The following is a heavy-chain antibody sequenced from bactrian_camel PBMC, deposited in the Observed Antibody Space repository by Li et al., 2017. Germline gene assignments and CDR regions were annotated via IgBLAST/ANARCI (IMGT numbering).Heavy chain of an antibody. V-gene: IGHV3S55*01. D-gene: IGHD2*01. Sequence: QLVESGGGSVQAGGSLRLSCAASGYTYSSYCMGWFRQAPGKDREGVALLDRDGSTSYADSVKGRFTISEDNVKKTLHLQMDVLKPEDTAMYYCAASEDCSGGYVRPNWDFGYLGRGTQVTVS. CDR3: AASEDCSGGYVRPNWDFGY. CDR1: GYTYSSYC. J-gene: IGHJ6*01. CDR2: LDRDGST.